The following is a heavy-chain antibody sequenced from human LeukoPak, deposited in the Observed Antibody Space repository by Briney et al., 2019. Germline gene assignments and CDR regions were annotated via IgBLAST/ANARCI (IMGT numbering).Heavy chain of an antibody. J-gene: IGHJ4*02. CDR2: IYAGRNT. V-gene: IGHV4-4*07. Sequence: PSETLSLTCTVSGGSISNYYWSWIRRPAGKGLEWIGRIYAGRNTDHNPSLKSRVTMPLDSSRNQFSLRLTSVTAADTAVYYCAREHKDYDGDGYYYGYWGQGTLVTVSS. D-gene: IGHD2-21*02. CDR3: AREHKDYDGDGYYYGY. CDR1: GGSISNYY.